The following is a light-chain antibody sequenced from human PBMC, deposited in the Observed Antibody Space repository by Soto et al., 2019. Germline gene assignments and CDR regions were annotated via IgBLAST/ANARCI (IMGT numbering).Light chain of an antibody. CDR3: QQYNSAPLT. V-gene: IGKV1-27*01. Sequence: DVQMTQSPSSLSSFVGDRVTITCRASQGIDPYLAWFQQKPGKVPKLLIYATSTLQSGIPSRFSGSGSGTDFTLTISSLQPEDVATYYCQQYNSAPLTFGGGTKVEIK. CDR2: ATS. CDR1: QGIDPY. J-gene: IGKJ4*01.